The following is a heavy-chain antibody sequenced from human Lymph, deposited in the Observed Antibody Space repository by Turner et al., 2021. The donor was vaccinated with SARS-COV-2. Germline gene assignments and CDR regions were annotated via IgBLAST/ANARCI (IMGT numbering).Heavy chain of an antibody. CDR3: ARSRDLQCMIRGVDPFDY. CDR1: GSTFPGYD. V-gene: IGHV1-2*02. Sequence: QVQRVQSGAEGKKPGASVNVSAKASGSTFPGYDMHWVRPAPGQGLEWMGLIHPNSCGRNDPQKFQGRVTMTRESSTSRAYMELSRSRSDDTAVYYCARSRDLQCMIRGVDPFDYWGQGTLVTVSS. D-gene: IGHD3-10*01. J-gene: IGHJ4*02. CDR2: IHPNSCGR.